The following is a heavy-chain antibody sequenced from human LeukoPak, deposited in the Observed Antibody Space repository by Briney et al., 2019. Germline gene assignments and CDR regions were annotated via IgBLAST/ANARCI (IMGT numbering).Heavy chain of an antibody. CDR2: ISSSSSYI. V-gene: IGHV3-21*01. J-gene: IGHJ4*02. D-gene: IGHD6-19*01. CDR1: GFTFSSYS. CDR3: ARVAAVAGSYYFDY. Sequence: GGSLRLSCAASGFTFSSYSMSWVRQAPGKGLEWVSSISSSSSYIYYADSVKGRFTISRDNAKNSLYLQMNSLRAEDTAVYYCARVAAVAGSYYFDYWGQGTLVTVSS.